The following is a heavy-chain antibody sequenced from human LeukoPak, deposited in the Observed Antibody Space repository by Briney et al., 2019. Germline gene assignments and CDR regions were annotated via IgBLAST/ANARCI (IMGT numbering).Heavy chain of an antibody. CDR2: ISSDGGST. J-gene: IGHJ4*02. Sequence: SGGSLRLSCAASGFTFSSYAMHWVRQAPGKGLEYVSAISSDGGSTYYANSVKGRFTISRDNSKNTLYLQMGSLRAEDMAVYYCARVGAKLWLPDYWGQGTLVTVSS. D-gene: IGHD5-18*01. CDR1: GFTFSSYA. V-gene: IGHV3-64*01. CDR3: ARVGAKLWLPDY.